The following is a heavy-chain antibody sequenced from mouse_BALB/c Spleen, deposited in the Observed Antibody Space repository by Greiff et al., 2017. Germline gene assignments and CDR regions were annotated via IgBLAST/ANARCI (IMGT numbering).Heavy chain of an antibody. J-gene: IGHJ4*01. Sequence: EVQLVESGGGLVKPGGSLKLSCAASGFTFSSYAMSWVRQSPEKRMVWVAEISSGGSYTYYPDTVTGRFTISRDNAKNTLYLEMSSLRSEDTAMYYCARENTSYAMDYWGQGTSVTVSS. CDR3: ARENTSYAMDY. V-gene: IGHV5-9-4*01. D-gene: IGHD5-1-1*01. CDR2: ISSGGSYT. CDR1: GFTFSSYA.